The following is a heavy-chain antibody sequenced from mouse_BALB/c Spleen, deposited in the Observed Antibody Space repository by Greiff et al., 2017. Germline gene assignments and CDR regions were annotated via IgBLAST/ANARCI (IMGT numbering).Heavy chain of an antibody. J-gene: IGHJ4*01. CDR3: AHSTMILAMDY. D-gene: IGHD2-4*01. Sequence: VHVKQSGAELVKPGASVKLSCTASGFNIKDTYMHWVKQRPEQGLEWIGRIDPANGNTKYDPKFQGKATITADTSSNTAYLQLSSLTSEDTAVYYCAHSTMILAMDYWGQGTSVTVSS. CDR2: IDPANGNT. V-gene: IGHV14-3*02. CDR1: GFNIKDTY.